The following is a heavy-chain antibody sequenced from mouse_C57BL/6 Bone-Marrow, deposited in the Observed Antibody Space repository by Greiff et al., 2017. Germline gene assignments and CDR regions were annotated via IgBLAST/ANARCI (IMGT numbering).Heavy chain of an antibody. Sequence: EVQLQESGPELVKPGASVKISCKASGYSFTGYYMNWVKQSPEKSLEWIGEINPSTGGTTYNQKFKAKATLTVDKSSSTAYMQLKSLTSEESAVYYCAREALRLWFAYWGDKKLVTVSA. J-gene: IGHJ3*01. CDR1: GYSFTGYY. CDR2: INPSTGGT. CDR3: AREALRLWFAY. D-gene: IGHD3-2*02. V-gene: IGHV1-42*01.